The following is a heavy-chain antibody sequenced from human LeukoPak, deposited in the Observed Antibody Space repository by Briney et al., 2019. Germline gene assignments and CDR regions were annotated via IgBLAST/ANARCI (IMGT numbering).Heavy chain of an antibody. J-gene: IGHJ4*02. D-gene: IGHD3-22*01. CDR1: GGSLSSCY. CDR2: IYYSGST. CDR3: ARVTTIYGIDY. V-gene: IGHV4-59*01. Sequence: SETLSLTCTVSGGSLSSCYWSWIRQPPGKGLEWIGYIYYSGSTNYNPSLKSRVTISVDTSKNQFSLKLSSVTAADTAVYYCARVTTIYGIDYWGQGTLVTVSS.